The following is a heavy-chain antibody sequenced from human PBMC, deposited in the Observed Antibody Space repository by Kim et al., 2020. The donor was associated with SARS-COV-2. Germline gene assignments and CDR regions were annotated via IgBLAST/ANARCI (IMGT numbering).Heavy chain of an antibody. CDR2: IYPGDSDT. V-gene: IGHV5-51*01. CDR3: ARHGGVPAAIGWARNWFDP. Sequence: GESLKISCKGSGYSFTSYWIGWVRQMPGKGLEWMGIIYPGDSDTRYSPSFQGQVTISADKSISTAYLQWSSLKASDTAMYYCARHGGVPAAIGWARNWFDPWGQGTLVTVSS. J-gene: IGHJ5*02. CDR1: GYSFTSYW. D-gene: IGHD2-2*01.